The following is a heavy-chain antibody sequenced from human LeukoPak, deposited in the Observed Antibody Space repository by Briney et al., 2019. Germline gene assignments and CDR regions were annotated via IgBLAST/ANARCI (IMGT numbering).Heavy chain of an antibody. D-gene: IGHD3-10*01. V-gene: IGHV3-23*01. CDR3: AKGFGSREVVPTDY. J-gene: IGHJ4*02. Sequence: GGSLRLSCAASGFTFSSYAMSWVRQAPGKGQEWVSAISGSGGSTYYADSVKGRFTISRDNSKNTLYLQMNSLRAEDTAVYYCAKGFGSREVVPTDYWGQGTLVTVSS. CDR2: ISGSGGST. CDR1: GFTFSSYA.